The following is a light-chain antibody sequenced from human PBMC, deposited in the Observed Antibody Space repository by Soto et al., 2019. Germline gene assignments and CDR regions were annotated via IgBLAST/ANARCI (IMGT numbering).Light chain of an antibody. CDR1: QSVSSSY. CDR3: QQYGSTPA. J-gene: IGKJ1*01. CDR2: GAS. V-gene: IGKV3-20*01. Sequence: EIVLTQSPGTLSLSPGERATLSCRASQSVSSSYLAWYQQKPGQAPRLLIYGASSRATGIPDRFSGSGSGTDFTLTISRLEPEDCAVYYCQQYGSTPAFGQRTKVDIK.